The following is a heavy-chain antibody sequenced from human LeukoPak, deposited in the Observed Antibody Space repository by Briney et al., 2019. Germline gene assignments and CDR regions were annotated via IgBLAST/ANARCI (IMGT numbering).Heavy chain of an antibody. D-gene: IGHD3-22*01. J-gene: IGHJ4*02. V-gene: IGHV4-34*01. CDR2: INHSGST. Sequence: SETLSLTCTVSGGSISSYYWSWIRQPPGKGLEWIGEINHSGSTNYNPSLKSRVTISVDTSKNQFSLKLSSVTAADTAVYYCARGLYHITMIVVVTKSYYFDYWGQGTLVTVSS. CDR3: ARGLYHITMIVVVTKSYYFDY. CDR1: GGSISSYY.